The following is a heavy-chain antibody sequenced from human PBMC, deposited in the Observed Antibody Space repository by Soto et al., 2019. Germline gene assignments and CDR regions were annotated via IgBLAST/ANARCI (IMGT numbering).Heavy chain of an antibody. CDR2: IIPIFGTA. V-gene: IGHV1-69*05. D-gene: IGHD1-26*01. J-gene: IGHJ4*02. CDR3: ARDLEYSGSSFDY. Sequence: SVKDSCKASGGTFSSYAISWVRQAPGQGLEWMGGIIPIFGTANYAQKLQGRVTMTTDTSTSTAYMELRSLRSDDTAVYYCARDLEYSGSSFDYWGQGTLVTVSS. CDR1: GGTFSSYA.